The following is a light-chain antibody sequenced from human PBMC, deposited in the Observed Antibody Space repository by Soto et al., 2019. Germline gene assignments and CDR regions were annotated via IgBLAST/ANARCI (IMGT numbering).Light chain of an antibody. V-gene: IGKV3-15*01. CDR2: GAS. CDR1: QSVSSS. J-gene: IGKJ2*01. Sequence: EIVMTQSPATLSVSPGERATLSCRASQSVSSSLAWYQQKPGQAHRLLIYGASTRATGIPARFSGSGSGTEVTLTISSLQSEDFAVYYCQQYNNWPPYTFGQGTKLEIK. CDR3: QQYNNWPPYT.